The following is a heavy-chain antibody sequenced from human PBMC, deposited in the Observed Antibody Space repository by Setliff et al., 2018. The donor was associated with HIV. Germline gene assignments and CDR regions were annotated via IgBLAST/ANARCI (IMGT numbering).Heavy chain of an antibody. J-gene: IGHJ3*02. CDR1: GYSFARYG. CDR2: ISGFNGNT. Sequence: ASAKVSCKASGYSFARYGLSWVRQAPGQGLEWMGWISGFNGNTKYAQSFQDRVAMTTETATSTAYMEMRSLRSDDTAVYFCARVPYRSAWFSGGHDAFDIWGQGTMVTV. D-gene: IGHD6-19*01. V-gene: IGHV1-18*01. CDR3: ARVPYRSAWFSGGHDAFDI.